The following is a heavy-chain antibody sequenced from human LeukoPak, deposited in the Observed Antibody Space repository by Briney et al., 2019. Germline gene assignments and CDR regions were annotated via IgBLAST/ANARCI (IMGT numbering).Heavy chain of an antibody. D-gene: IGHD1-26*01. V-gene: IGHV3-23*01. J-gene: IGHJ4*02. CDR1: EFTFSSYV. Sequence: GGSLRLSCAASEFTFSSYVMSWVRQAPGKGLEWVSSISGGGGVTYYADSVKGRFTISRDNSKNTLYLQMNSLRAEDTAGYYCAKGNPVSGTYYAYWGQGTQVTVSS. CDR3: AKGNPVSGTYYAY. CDR2: ISGGGGVT.